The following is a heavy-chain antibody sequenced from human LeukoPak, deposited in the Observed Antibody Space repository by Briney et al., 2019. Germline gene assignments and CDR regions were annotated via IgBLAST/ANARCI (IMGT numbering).Heavy chain of an antibody. J-gene: IGHJ4*02. CDR1: GGTFSSYA. V-gene: IGHV1-69*13. CDR3: ARSGLWGYYFDY. Sequence: GASVKVSCEASGGTFSSYAISWVRQAPGQGLEWMGGIIPIFGTANYAQKFQGRVTITADESTSTAYMELSSLRSEDTAVYYCARSGLWGYYFDYWGQGTLVTVSS. D-gene: IGHD2-8*02. CDR2: IIPIFGTA.